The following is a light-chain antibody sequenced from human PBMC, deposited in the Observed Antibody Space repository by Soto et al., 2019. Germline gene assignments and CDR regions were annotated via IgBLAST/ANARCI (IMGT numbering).Light chain of an antibody. CDR1: NSNIGHYY. CDR3: GTWDSSLKSVV. Sequence: QSVLTQPPSVSAAPGQKVTISCSGSNSNIGHYYVSWYQRLPGTAPKLLIYDSDKRPSGIPDRFSGSTSGTSATLVITGLQTGDEADYYCGTWDSSLKSVVFGGGTKLTVL. V-gene: IGLV1-51*01. CDR2: DSD. J-gene: IGLJ2*01.